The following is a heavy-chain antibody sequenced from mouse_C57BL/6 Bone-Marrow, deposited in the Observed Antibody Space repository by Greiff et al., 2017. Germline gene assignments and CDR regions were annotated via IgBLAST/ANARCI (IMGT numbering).Heavy chain of an antibody. CDR1: GYTFTDYE. J-gene: IGHJ1*03. Sequence: VQLQESGAELVRPGASVTLSCKASGYTFTDYEMHWVKQTPVHGLEWIGAIDPETGGTAYNQKFKGKAILTADKSSSTAYMELRSLTSEDSAVYCCTRGGTYWYFDVWGTGTTVTVSA. V-gene: IGHV1-15*01. D-gene: IGHD1-1*02. CDR3: TRGGTYWYFDV. CDR2: IDPETGGT.